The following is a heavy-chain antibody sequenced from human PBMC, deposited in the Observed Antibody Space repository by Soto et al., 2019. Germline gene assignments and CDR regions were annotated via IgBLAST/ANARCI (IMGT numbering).Heavy chain of an antibody. CDR1: VGTFSSYT. Sequence: SVKVSCKASVGTFSSYTISWVRQAPGQGLEWMGRIIPILGIANYAQKFQGRVTITADKSTSTAYMELSSLRSEDTAVYYCARFYGSGYWFDPWGQGTLVTVSS. CDR2: IIPILGIA. D-gene: IGHD3-10*01. CDR3: ARFYGSGYWFDP. V-gene: IGHV1-69*02. J-gene: IGHJ5*02.